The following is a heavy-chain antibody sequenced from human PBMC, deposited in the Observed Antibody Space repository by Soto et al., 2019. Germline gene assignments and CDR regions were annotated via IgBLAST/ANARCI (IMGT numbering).Heavy chain of an antibody. V-gene: IGHV4-38-2*01. CDR3: ARHKMPTVPNWFDP. Sequence: PGKGGEWIGSIYHSGSTYYNPSLKSRVTISVDTSKNQFSLNLSSVTAADTAVYYCARHKMPTVPNWFDPWGQGTLVTVSS. J-gene: IGHJ5*02. CDR2: IYHSGST. D-gene: IGHD4-4*01.